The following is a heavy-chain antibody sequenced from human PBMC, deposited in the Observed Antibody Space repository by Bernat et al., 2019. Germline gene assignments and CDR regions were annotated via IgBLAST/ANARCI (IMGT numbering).Heavy chain of an antibody. Sequence: EVQLVESGGGLVQPGGSLRLSCVVSGFTFSSYAMSWVRQAPGRGLEWVSFISAGGRTYYANSVKGRFTISRDNSKNTLYLQMNSLRAEDTAVYYCARIMHSGGWGDWGYFDCWGQGTLVTVSS. CDR1: GFTFSSYA. V-gene: IGHV3-23*04. J-gene: IGHJ4*02. CDR2: ISAGGRT. CDR3: ARIMHSGGWGDWGYFDC. D-gene: IGHD3-16*01.